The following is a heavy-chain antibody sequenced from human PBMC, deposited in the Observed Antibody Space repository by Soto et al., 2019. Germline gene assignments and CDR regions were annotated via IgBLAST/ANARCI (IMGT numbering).Heavy chain of an antibody. J-gene: IGHJ4*02. D-gene: IGHD5-18*01. V-gene: IGHV3-7*01. CDR3: ARWNSYGYYFDY. Sequence: PGGSLRLSCAASGFTFSSYWISWVRQAPGKGLEWVANINQDRSEKYYVDSVKGRFTISRDNAKNSLYLQMNSLRAEDTAVYYCARWNSYGYYFDYWGQGTLVTVSS. CDR2: INQDRSEK. CDR1: GFTFSSYW.